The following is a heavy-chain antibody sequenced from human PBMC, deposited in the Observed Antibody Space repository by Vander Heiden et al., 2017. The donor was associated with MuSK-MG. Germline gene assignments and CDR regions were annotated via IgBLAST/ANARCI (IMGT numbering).Heavy chain of an antibody. Sequence: QVQLVQSGAEVKKPGPSLKVSCKASGYTFTGHYMHWVRQAPRQGLEWMGWINPKGGGTNDAQKFQGRVTMTRDTSISTSYMELSRLKSDDTAVYYCARGPVVPAAIDVAYYYYYYMDVWGKGTTVTVSS. J-gene: IGHJ6*03. CDR2: INPKGGGT. CDR3: ARGPVVPAAIDVAYYYYYYMDV. V-gene: IGHV1-2*02. D-gene: IGHD2-2*01. CDR1: GYTFTGHY.